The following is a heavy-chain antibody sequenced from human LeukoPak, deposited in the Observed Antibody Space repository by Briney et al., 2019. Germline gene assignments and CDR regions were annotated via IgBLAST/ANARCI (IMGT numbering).Heavy chain of an antibody. CDR2: IYYSGST. D-gene: IGHD3-3*01. CDR3: ARGEWYFDY. V-gene: IGHV4-30-4*08. CDR1: GGSISSGDYY. J-gene: IGHJ4*02. Sequence: SQTLSLTCTVSGGSISSGDYYWSWIRQPPGKGLEWIGYIYYSGSTSYNPSLKSRVTISVDTSKNQFSLKLSFVTAADTAVYSCARGEWYFDYWGQGTLVTVSS.